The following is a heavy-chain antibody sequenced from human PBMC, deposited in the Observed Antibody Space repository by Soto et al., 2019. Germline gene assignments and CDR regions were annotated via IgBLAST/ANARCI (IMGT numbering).Heavy chain of an antibody. V-gene: IGHV1-58*01. J-gene: IGHJ6*02. CDR1: GFTFPSSA. CDR2: IVVGSGNT. D-gene: IGHD3-3*01. CDR3: AADLITIFRVVLYGMDV. Sequence: AAVSVSYAASGFTFPSSAVQWVRQALGQRLEWIGWIVVGSGNTNYAQKFQERVTITRDMSTSTAYMELSSLRSEDTAVYYCAADLITIFRVVLYGMDVWGQGTSFSVPS.